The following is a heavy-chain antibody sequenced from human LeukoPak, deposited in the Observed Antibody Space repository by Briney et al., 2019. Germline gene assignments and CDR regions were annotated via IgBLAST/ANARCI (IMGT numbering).Heavy chain of an antibody. CDR1: GGPISGHY. V-gene: IGHV4-4*07. J-gene: IGHJ5*02. CDR3: ARDRGASSIAAAGNLNWFDP. D-gene: IGHD6-13*01. Sequence: SETLSLPCTVSGGPISGHYWSWLRHPAGKGLEWIGRIYTSGSTNYTPSLKSRVTMSVDTSKNQFSLKLSSVTAADTAVYYCARDRGASSIAAAGNLNWFDPWGQGTLVTVSS. CDR2: IYTSGST.